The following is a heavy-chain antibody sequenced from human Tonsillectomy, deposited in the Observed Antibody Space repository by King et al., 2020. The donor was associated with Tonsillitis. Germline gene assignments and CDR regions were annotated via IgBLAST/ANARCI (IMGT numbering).Heavy chain of an antibody. V-gene: IGHV3-11*06. CDR1: GFTFSDYY. CDR2: ISSSSSYT. CDR3: ARDSLKPYYYGSSCYAQINYYGMDV. Sequence: VQLVESGGGLVKPGGSLRLSCAASGFTFSDYYMSWIRQAPGKGLEWGSYISSSSSYTNYADSVKGRFTISRDNAKNSLYLQMNSLRAEDTAVYYCARDSLKPYYYGSSCYAQINYYGMDVWGQGTTVTVSS. J-gene: IGHJ6*02. D-gene: IGHD3-22*01.